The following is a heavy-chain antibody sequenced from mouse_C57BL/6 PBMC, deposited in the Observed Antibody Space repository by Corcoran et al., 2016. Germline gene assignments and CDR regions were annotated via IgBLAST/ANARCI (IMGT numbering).Heavy chain of an antibody. V-gene: IGHV9-3*01. Sequence: QIQLVQSGPELKKPGETVKISCKASGYTFTTYGMSLVKQAPGKGLKWMGWINTYSGVPTYADDFKGRFAFSLETSASTAYLQINNLKNEDTATYFCARGHYYGSSYVGAMDYWGQGTSVTVSS. CDR2: INTYSGVP. J-gene: IGHJ4*01. CDR1: GYTFTTYG. CDR3: ARGHYYGSSYVGAMDY. D-gene: IGHD1-1*01.